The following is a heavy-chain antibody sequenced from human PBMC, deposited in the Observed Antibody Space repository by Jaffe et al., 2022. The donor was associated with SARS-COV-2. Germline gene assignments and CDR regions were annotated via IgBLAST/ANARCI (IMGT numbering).Heavy chain of an antibody. CDR1: GFTFSSYS. CDR2: ISSSSSTI. J-gene: IGHJ4*02. V-gene: IGHV3-48*01. CDR3: ARDLEEYYFDY. D-gene: IGHD3-3*01. Sequence: EVQLVESGGGLVQPGGSLRLSCAASGFTFSSYSMNWVRQAPGKGLEWVSYISSSSSTIYYADSVKGRFTISRDNAKNSLYLQMNSLRAEDTAVYYCARDLEEYYFDYWGQGTLVTVSS.